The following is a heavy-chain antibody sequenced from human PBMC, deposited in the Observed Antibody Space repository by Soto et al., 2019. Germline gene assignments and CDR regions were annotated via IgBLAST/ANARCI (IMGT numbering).Heavy chain of an antibody. J-gene: IGHJ4*02. CDR3: AKDTGPN. CDR2: ISWHSNPI. CDR1: VFTCDNYA. Sequence: GGSLRLPCAAPVFTCDNYAMPWVRQAPGKGLGWVSGISWHSNPIAYADSVKGRFTISSDNAKNSLYLQMNSLRAEDTAFYYCAKDTGPNWGQGTLVTVS. V-gene: IGHV3-9*01.